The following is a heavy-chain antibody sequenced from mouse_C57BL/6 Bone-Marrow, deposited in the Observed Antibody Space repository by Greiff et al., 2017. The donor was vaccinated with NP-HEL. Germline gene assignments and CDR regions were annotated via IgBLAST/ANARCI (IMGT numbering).Heavy chain of an antibody. V-gene: IGHV14-4*01. CDR2: IDPENGDT. Sequence: VQLQQSGAELVRPGASVKLSCTASGFNIKDYYMHWVKQRPEQGLEWIGWIDPENGDTEYASKFQGKATITADTSSNTAYLQLSSLTSEDTAVYYCTTFYYYGSSDYWGQGTTLTVSS. CDR1: GFNIKDYY. J-gene: IGHJ2*01. CDR3: TTFYYYGSSDY. D-gene: IGHD1-1*01.